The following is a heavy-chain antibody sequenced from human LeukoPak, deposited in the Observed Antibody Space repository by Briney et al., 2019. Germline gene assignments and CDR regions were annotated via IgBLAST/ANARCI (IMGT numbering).Heavy chain of an antibody. V-gene: IGHV3-11*03. Sequence: PGGSLRLSCAASGFTFSDYDMSWVRQAPGKGLGWISYIDSSSSYTNYADSVKGRFTISRNNAKNSLYLQMNSLRAEDTAVYYCARKADYFDYWGQGTLVTVSS. CDR3: ARKADYFDY. CDR2: IDSSSSYT. D-gene: IGHD2-15*01. J-gene: IGHJ4*02. CDR1: GFTFSDYD.